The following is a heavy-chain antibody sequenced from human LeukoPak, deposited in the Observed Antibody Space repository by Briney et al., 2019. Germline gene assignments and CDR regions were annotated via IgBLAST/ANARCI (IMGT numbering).Heavy chain of an antibody. CDR3: ARGPYSYDSSGAFDI. V-gene: IGHV4-34*01. J-gene: IGHJ3*02. Sequence: SGTLSLTCAVYGGSFSGYYWSWIRQPPGKGLEWIGEINHSGSTNYNPSLKSRVTISVDTSKNQFPLKLSSVTAADTAVYFCARGPYSYDSSGAFDIWGQGTMVTVSS. CDR2: INHSGST. CDR1: GGSFSGYY. D-gene: IGHD3-22*01.